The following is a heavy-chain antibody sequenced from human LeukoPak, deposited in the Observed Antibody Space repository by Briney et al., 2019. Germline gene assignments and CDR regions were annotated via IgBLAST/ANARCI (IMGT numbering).Heavy chain of an antibody. J-gene: IGHJ4*02. D-gene: IGHD3-3*01. CDR2: IYPGDSDT. Sequence: GESLKISCKGSGYSFTSYWIGWVRQVPRKGLEWMGIIYPGDSDTRYSPSFQGQVTISADKSISTAYLQWSSLKASDTAMYYCARLRDSMGIIGVVIEAYFDYWGQGTLVTVSS. CDR1: GYSFTSYW. CDR3: ARLRDSMGIIGVVIEAYFDY. V-gene: IGHV5-51*01.